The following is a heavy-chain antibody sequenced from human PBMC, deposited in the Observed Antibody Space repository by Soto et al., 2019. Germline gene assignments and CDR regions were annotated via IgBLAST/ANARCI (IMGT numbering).Heavy chain of an antibody. CDR2: IIPIFGTA. Sequence: GASVKVSCKASGGTFSSYAISWVRQAPGQGLEWMGGIIPIFGTANYAQKFQGRVTITADESTSTAYMELSSLRSEDTAVYYCARDLGRGTMVRGVSSWGQGTLVTVSS. V-gene: IGHV1-69*13. CDR3: ARDLGRGTMVRGVSS. D-gene: IGHD3-10*01. J-gene: IGHJ4*02. CDR1: GGTFSSYA.